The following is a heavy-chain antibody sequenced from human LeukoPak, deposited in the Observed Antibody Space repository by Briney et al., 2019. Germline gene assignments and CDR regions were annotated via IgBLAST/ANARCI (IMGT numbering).Heavy chain of an antibody. J-gene: IGHJ4*02. Sequence: ASVKVSCKASGYTFTGYYMHWMRQAPGQGLEWMGWINPNSGGTNYAQKFQGRVTMTRDTSISTAYMELSRLRSDDTAVYYCVTAEAVAGFDYWGQGTLVTVSS. CDR2: INPNSGGT. V-gene: IGHV1-2*02. CDR3: VTAEAVAGFDY. CDR1: GYTFTGYY. D-gene: IGHD6-19*01.